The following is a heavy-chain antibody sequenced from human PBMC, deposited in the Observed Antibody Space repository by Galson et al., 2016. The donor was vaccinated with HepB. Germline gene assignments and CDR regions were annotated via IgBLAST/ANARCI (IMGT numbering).Heavy chain of an antibody. CDR2: ISRSSNST. Sequence: SPRLSCAASGFTFSDYSMSWIRQAPGKGLEWLSDISRSSNSTNYADSLKGRLTISRDNAKNSLYLQMNSLRLEDTPVYYCPRGPTANDAFDIWGQGTMVTVSS. CDR3: PRGPTANDAFDI. CDR1: GFTFSDYS. J-gene: IGHJ3*02. V-gene: IGHV3-11*05.